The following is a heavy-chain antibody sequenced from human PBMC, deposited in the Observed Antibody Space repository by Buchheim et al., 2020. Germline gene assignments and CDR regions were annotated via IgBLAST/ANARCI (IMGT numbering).Heavy chain of an antibody. Sequence: EVQLVESGGGLVQPGGSVRLSCVASGFTFNNIEMNWVRQAPGKGLEWISYISSSGRTIKYGDSVKGRFTFSRDNAENSVYLQMNSLTAEDTGIYYCVDGDYYFDNWGQGTL. V-gene: IGHV3-48*03. CDR1: GFTFNNIE. J-gene: IGHJ4*02. CDR3: VDGDYYFDN. CDR2: ISSSGRTI. D-gene: IGHD4-17*01.